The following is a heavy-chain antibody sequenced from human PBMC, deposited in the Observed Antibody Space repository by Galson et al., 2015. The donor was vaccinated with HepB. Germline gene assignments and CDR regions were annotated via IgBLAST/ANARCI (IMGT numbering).Heavy chain of an antibody. D-gene: IGHD2-2*01. Sequence: QSGAEVKKPGESLRISCKGSGYSFTSSWISWVRQMPGKGLEWMGRIDPSDSYTNYSPSFQGHVTISADESISTAYLQWSSLKASDTAIYYCASGTIVVVPAAEDYHFYYGLDVWGQGTTVTVSS. J-gene: IGHJ6*02. V-gene: IGHV5-10-1*01. CDR1: GYSFTSSW. CDR2: IDPSDSYT. CDR3: ASGTIVVVPAAEDYHFYYGLDV.